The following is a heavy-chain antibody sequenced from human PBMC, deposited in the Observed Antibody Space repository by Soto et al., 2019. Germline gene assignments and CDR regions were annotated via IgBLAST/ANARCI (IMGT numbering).Heavy chain of an antibody. CDR1: GGSLTSYH. CDR3: ARAADGPSDSNRWYFDF. V-gene: IGHV4-34*01. J-gene: IGHJ2*01. Sequence: QVQLQQWGAGLLKPSETLSLTCTVSGGSLTSYHWSWIRKPPGKGLEWIGEINHYGGTVYKPSLQSRLSISVDPSNNHSSLTLTSVTAADAAVYYCARAADGPSDSNRWYFDFWGRGTLVTVSS. CDR2: INHYGGT.